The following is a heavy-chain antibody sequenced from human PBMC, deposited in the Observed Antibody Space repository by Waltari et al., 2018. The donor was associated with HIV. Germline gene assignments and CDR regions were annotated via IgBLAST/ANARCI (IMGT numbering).Heavy chain of an antibody. Sequence: EVQLVESGGGLVQPGGSLKLSCAASGFTFSGSAMHWVRQASGKGLEWVGRIRSKANSYATAYAASVKGRFTISRDDSKNTAYLQMNSLKTEDTAVYYCTPLGGYYDSSGYYYSKSYYYGMDVWGQGTTVTVSS. J-gene: IGHJ6*02. D-gene: IGHD3-22*01. CDR2: IRSKANSYAT. CDR1: GFTFSGSA. CDR3: TPLGGYYDSSGYYYSKSYYYGMDV. V-gene: IGHV3-73*02.